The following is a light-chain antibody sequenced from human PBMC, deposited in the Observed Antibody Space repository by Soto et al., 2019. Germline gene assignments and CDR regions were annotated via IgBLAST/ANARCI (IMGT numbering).Light chain of an antibody. Sequence: QLVLTQSPSASASLGASVKLTCTLSSGHFSYAIAWHQQQPEKGPRYLMKLNSDGSHSKGDGIPDRFSGSSSGAERYLTISSLQSEDEADYYCQTWDTGIQVFGGGTKVTVL. V-gene: IGLV4-69*01. CDR1: SGHFSYA. J-gene: IGLJ3*02. CDR3: QTWDTGIQV. CDR2: LNSDGSH.